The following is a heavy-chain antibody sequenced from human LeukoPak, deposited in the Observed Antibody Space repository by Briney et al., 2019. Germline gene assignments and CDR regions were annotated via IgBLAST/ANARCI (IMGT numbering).Heavy chain of an antibody. V-gene: IGHV3-30*01. CDR1: GFTFSSYA. CDR2: ISYDGSNK. J-gene: IGHJ4*02. D-gene: IGHD3-22*01. CDR3: ARDRGSYDSSGYYN. Sequence: PGGSLRLSCAASGFTFSSYAMHWVRQAPGKGLEWVAVISYDGSNKYYEDSVKGRFTISRDNSKNTLYLQMNSLRAEDTAVYYCARDRGSYDSSGYYNWGQGTLVTVSS.